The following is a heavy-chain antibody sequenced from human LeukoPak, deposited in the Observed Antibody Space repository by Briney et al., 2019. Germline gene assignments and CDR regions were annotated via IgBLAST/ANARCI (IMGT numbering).Heavy chain of an antibody. CDR1: GFTFSSYG. V-gene: IGHV3-48*03. CDR2: IGSSGSPI. CDR3: ARDAPIYYGDYGYWFVP. J-gene: IGHJ5*02. Sequence: GGSLRLSCAASGFTFSSYGMHWVRQAPGKGLEWVSYIGSSGSPIYYADSVKGRFTISRDNAKNSLYLQMNSLRAEDTAVYYCARDAPIYYGDYGYWFVPWGQGTLVSVSS. D-gene: IGHD4-17*01.